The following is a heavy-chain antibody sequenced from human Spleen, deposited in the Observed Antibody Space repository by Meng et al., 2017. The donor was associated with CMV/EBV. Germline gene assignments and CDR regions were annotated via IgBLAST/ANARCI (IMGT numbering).Heavy chain of an antibody. CDR2: IIPFLGTS. J-gene: IGHJ3*02. CDR3: ASSASKAGTASKLPREDAFDI. CDR1: GGTFSTYT. Sequence: SVKVSCKASGGTFSTYTISWVRQAPGQGLEWMGRIIPFLGTSNSAQKFQGRVTIIADKSTSTAYMVLSSLRSEDTAVYYCASSASKAGTASKLPREDAFDIWGQGTMVTVSS. V-gene: IGHV1-69*08. D-gene: IGHD1-1*01.